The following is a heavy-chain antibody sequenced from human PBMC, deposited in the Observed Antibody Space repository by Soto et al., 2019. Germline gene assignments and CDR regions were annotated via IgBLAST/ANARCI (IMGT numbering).Heavy chain of an antibody. D-gene: IGHD3-10*01. CDR2: ISTYNGDT. J-gene: IGHJ6*02. Sequence: QVQLVQSGAEVKKPGASVKVSCKASGYTFTRSGISWVRQAPGQGLEWMGWISTYNGDTNYAQTFQGRVTMTTDTATSTVHMEVTSLRSDDTAVYYCAREGGAPDYDYGMDVWGQGTPVTVSS. CDR3: AREGGAPDYDYGMDV. V-gene: IGHV1-18*01. CDR1: GYTFTRSG.